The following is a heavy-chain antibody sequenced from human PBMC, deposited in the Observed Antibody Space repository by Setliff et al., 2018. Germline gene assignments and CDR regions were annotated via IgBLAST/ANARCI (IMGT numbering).Heavy chain of an antibody. CDR3: AVSAVDSGDALDF. D-gene: IGHD3-10*01. CDR2: ISYDETRR. Sequence: PGESLKISCAASGFSFNLYGMHWVRQAPGKGLEWLAVISYDETRRYYADSVKGRFAISRDNSKNTLSLQMNNLRTEDTALYYCAVSAVDSGDALDFWGRGTMVTVSS. V-gene: IGHV3-30*03. CDR1: GFSFNLYG. J-gene: IGHJ3*01.